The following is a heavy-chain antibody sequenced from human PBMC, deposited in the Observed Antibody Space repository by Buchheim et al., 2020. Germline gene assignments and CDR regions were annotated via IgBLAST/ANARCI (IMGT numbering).Heavy chain of an antibody. D-gene: IGHD2-15*01. Sequence: QVQLQQWGTGLLKPSETLSLTCAVYGGSFSTYYWNGIRQPPGKGLEWIGEINNSGTTNYNPSLKSRVTISVDTSKNTFSLKLSSVTAADTAVYYCAIDVYCSGRSCSYWGQGTL. CDR3: AIDVYCSGRSCSY. V-gene: IGHV4-34*01. CDR2: INNSGTT. CDR1: GGSFSTYY. J-gene: IGHJ4*02.